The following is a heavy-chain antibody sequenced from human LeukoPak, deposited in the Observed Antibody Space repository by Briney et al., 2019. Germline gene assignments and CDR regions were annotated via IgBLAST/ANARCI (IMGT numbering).Heavy chain of an antibody. V-gene: IGHV4-34*01. Sequence: PSETLSLTCAVYGGSFSGYYWSWIRQPPGKGLEWIGEIKHSGSTNYNPSLKSRVTISVDTSKNQFSLKLSSVTAADTAVYYCARGRGYYGSGRGYWYFDLWGRGTLVTVSS. CDR1: GGSFSGYY. CDR2: IKHSGST. D-gene: IGHD3-10*01. CDR3: ARGRGYYGSGRGYWYFDL. J-gene: IGHJ2*01.